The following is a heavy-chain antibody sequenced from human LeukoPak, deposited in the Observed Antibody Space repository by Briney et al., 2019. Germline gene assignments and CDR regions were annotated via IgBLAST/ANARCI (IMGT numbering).Heavy chain of an antibody. D-gene: IGHD5-18*01. CDR2: IYSAGGT. Sequence: PGGSLRLSCAASGFTVSNNYMSWVRRAAGKGLEWVALIYSAGGTYYADSVKGRFTISRDNSKNTLHLQMNSLRAEDTAVYYCARQQLWLDYWGQGTLVTVSS. V-gene: IGHV3-66*04. CDR3: ARQQLWLDY. CDR1: GFTVSNNY. J-gene: IGHJ4*02.